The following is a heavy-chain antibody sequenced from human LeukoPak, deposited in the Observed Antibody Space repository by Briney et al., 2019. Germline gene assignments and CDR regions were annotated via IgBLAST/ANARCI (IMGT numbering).Heavy chain of an antibody. CDR2: INADNGDT. J-gene: IGHJ4*02. CDR1: GYIFTSNA. Sequence: GASVKVSCKASGYIFTSNAMHWVRRAPGQRLEWMGWINADNGDTKYSQKFQGRVTIARDTSASTAYMELSSLRSEATAVYYCARDRGGTGDFDYWGQGTLVTVSS. D-gene: IGHD1-1*01. CDR3: ARDRGGTGDFDY. V-gene: IGHV1-3*01.